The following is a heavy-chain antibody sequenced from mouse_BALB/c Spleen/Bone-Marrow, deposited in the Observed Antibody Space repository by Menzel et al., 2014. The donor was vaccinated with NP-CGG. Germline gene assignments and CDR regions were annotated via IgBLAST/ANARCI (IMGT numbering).Heavy chain of an antibody. CDR1: GYTFTNYF. J-gene: IGHJ1*01. Sequence: QVTLKECGAELVKPGASVKLSCRVSGYTFTNYFVYWVKQRPGQGLEWIGEINPSNDTPNFNEKFKSKATLTVDKSSSTAYMQLSSLTSEDSAVYYCTRSGYYGYGWYFDVWGAGTTVTVSS. V-gene: IGHV1S81*02. CDR2: INPSNDTP. D-gene: IGHD1-2*01. CDR3: TRSGYYGYGWYFDV.